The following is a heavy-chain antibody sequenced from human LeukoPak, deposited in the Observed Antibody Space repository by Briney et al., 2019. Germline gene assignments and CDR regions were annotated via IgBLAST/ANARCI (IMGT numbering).Heavy chain of an antibody. J-gene: IGHJ4*02. CDR3: ARLSVTTSYYFDY. D-gene: IGHD4-17*01. CDR1: GFXFSXXX. CDR2: ISSSGSTI. V-gene: IGHV3-48*03. Sequence: GVSLRLSCAASGFXFSXXXXXWVXXAPXKXXEXVSYISSSGSTIYYADSVKGRFTISRDNAKNSLYLQMNSLRAEDTAVYYCARLSVTTSYYFDYWGQGTLVTVSS.